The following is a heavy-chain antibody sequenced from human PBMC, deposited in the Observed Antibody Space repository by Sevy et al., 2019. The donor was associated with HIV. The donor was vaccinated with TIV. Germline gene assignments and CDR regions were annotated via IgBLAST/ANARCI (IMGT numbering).Heavy chain of an antibody. CDR1: GGSISSYY. V-gene: IGHV4-59*01. J-gene: IGHJ6*03. CDR2: IYYSGST. CDR3: ARERRLVRLGELSSYYYYYYMDV. Sequence: SETLSLTCTVSGGSISSYYWSWIRQPPGKGLEWIGYIYYSGSTNYNPSLKSRVTISVDSSKNQFSLKLSSVTAADTAVYYCARERRLVRLGELSSYYYYYYMDVWGKGTTVTVSS. D-gene: IGHD3-16*02.